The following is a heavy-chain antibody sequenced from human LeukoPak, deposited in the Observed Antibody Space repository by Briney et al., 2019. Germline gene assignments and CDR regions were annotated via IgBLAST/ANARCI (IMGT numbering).Heavy chain of an antibody. CDR3: ARDLVVPAARAVSFSDYYMDV. J-gene: IGHJ6*03. CDR1: GGSISSYY. D-gene: IGHD2-2*01. Sequence: SETLSLTCTVSGGSISSYYWSWIRQPPGKGLEWIGYIYYSGSTNYNPSLKSRVTISVDTSKNQFSLKLSSVTAADTAVYYCARDLVVPAARAVSFSDYYMDVCGEGTTVTVSS. V-gene: IGHV4-59*01. CDR2: IYYSGST.